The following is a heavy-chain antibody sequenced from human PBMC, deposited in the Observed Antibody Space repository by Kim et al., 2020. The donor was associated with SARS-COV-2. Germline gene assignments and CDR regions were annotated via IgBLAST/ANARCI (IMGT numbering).Heavy chain of an antibody. CDR1: GYTFTSYY. J-gene: IGHJ4*02. CDR2: INPSGGST. CDR3: ARDLPLGYCSSTSCYDPY. D-gene: IGHD2-2*01. V-gene: IGHV1-46*01. Sequence: ASVKVSCKASGYTFTSYYMHWVRQAPGQGLEWMGIINPSGGSTSYAQNFQGRVTMTRDTSTSTVYMELSSLRSEDTAVYYCARDLPLGYCSSTSCYDPYWGQGTLVTVSS.